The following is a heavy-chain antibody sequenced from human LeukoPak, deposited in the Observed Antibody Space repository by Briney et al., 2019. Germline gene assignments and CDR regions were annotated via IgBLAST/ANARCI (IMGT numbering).Heavy chain of an antibody. CDR2: ISVSDGST. D-gene: IGHD6-13*01. CDR3: AKGLTAAFRPGYFQH. J-gene: IGHJ1*01. CDR1: GFTFSTYA. Sequence: GGSLRLSCAASGFTFSTYAMSWVRQAPGKGLEWVSSISVSDGSTYYADSVKGRFTISRDNSKNTLYLRMNSLRAEDTAIYYCAKGLTAAFRPGYFQHWGQGTLVAVTS. V-gene: IGHV3-23*01.